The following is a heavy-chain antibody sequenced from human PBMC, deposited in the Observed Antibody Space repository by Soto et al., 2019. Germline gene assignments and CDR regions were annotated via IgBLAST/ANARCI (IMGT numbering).Heavy chain of an antibody. CDR1: RYSISNDDY. Sequence: PSETLSLTCAVSRYSISNDDYWGWVRQPPGEGLEWIGSIFHSGSTFYNPSLKSRVAISMDTSKNQFSLWLSSVTAADTAVYYCARDTGTGMDYFDYWGQGTLVTVSS. CDR2: IFHSGST. J-gene: IGHJ4*02. CDR3: ARDTGTGMDYFDY. D-gene: IGHD1-7*01. V-gene: IGHV4-38-2*02.